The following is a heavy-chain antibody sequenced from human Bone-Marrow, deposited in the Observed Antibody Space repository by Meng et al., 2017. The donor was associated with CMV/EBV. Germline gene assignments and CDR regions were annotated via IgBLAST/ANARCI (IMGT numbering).Heavy chain of an antibody. CDR2: INSDGSST. CDR3: ARDYYDFWSGYWLGYAPKLYGMDV. V-gene: IGHV3-74*01. Sequence: GGSLRLSCAASGFTFSSYWMHWVRQAPGKGLVWVSRINSDGSSTSYADSVKGRFTISRDNAKNTLYLQMNSLRAEDTAVYYCARDYYDFWSGYWLGYAPKLYGMDVWGQGTTVTVSS. D-gene: IGHD3-3*01. J-gene: IGHJ6*02. CDR1: GFTFSSYW.